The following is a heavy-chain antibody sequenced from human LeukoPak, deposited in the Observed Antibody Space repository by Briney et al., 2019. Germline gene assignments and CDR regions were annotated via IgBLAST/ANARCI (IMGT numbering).Heavy chain of an antibody. CDR3: RRDGYNYGEEAFDY. CDR2: IIPIFGTA. Sequence: GASVKVSCKASGGTFSSYAISWVRQAPGQGLEWMGGIIPIFGTANYAQKFQGRVTITADESTSTAYMELSSLRSEDTAVYYCRRDGYNYGEEAFDYWGQGTLVTVSS. J-gene: IGHJ4*02. V-gene: IGHV1-69*13. CDR1: GGTFSSYA. D-gene: IGHD5-24*01.